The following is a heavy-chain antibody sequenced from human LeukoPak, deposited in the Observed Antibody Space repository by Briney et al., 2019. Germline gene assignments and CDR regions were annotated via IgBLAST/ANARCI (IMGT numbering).Heavy chain of an antibody. V-gene: IGHV3-30*18. Sequence: GGSLRLSCTASGFTFSDFGIHWVRQAPGKGLDWVAGISYDGNPKYYADSVRGRFIISRDNSNNTLYLQLNSLRPDDTAVYYCAKVRDLYGRGFYAMDVWGQGTTVTVAS. CDR3: AKVRDLYGRGFYAMDV. CDR1: GFTFSDFG. J-gene: IGHJ6*02. D-gene: IGHD2-8*01. CDR2: ISYDGNPK.